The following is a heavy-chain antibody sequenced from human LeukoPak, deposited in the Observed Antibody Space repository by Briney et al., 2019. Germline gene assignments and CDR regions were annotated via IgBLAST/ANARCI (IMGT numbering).Heavy chain of an antibody. Sequence: ASVKVSCKASGYTFTGYYMHWVRQAPGQGLEWMGWINPNSGGTNYAQKFQGRVTMTRDTSISTAYMELSRLRSDDTAVYYCARGLSRSARAPSYYMDVWGKGTTVTVSS. V-gene: IGHV1-2*02. CDR2: INPNSGGT. D-gene: IGHD2/OR15-2a*01. J-gene: IGHJ6*03. CDR3: ARGLSRSARAPSYYMDV. CDR1: GYTFTGYY.